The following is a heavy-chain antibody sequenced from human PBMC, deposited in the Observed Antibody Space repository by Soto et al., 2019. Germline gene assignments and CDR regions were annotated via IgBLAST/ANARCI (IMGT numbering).Heavy chain of an antibody. V-gene: IGHV3-30*18. CDR3: AKVRYCSGGSCYPWDYYYGMDV. D-gene: IGHD2-15*01. CDR2: ISYDGSNK. CDR1: GFTFSSYG. Sequence: GGSLRLSCAASGFTFSSYGMHWVRQAPGKGLEWVAVISYDGSNKYYADSVKGRFTISRDNSKNTLYLQMNSLRAEDTAVYYCAKVRYCSGGSCYPWDYYYGMDVWGQGTTVTVSS. J-gene: IGHJ6*02.